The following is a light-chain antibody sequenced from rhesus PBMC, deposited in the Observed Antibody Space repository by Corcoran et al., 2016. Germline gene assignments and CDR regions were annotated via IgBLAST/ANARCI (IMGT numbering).Light chain of an antibody. Sequence: DIQLTQSPSSLSASVGDRVTITCRASQGISIWLAWYQQKSGKAPKLLIYKASSLQSGVPSRFSGSGSGTYFTLTISSLQPKDFATYYCQQYDSAPYSFGQGTKVEIK. CDR2: KAS. V-gene: IGKV1-21*01. CDR1: QGISIW. CDR3: QQYDSAPYS. J-gene: IGKJ2*01.